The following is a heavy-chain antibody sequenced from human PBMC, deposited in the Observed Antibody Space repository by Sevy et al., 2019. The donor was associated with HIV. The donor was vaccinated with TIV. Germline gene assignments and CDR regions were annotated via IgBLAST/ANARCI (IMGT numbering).Heavy chain of an antibody. CDR1: GFTFGDYA. CDR3: TGGSGYSSGWSGDYYYYGMDV. V-gene: IGHV3-49*03. D-gene: IGHD6-19*01. Sequence: GGSLRLSCTASGFTFGDYAMSWFRQAPGKGLEWVGFIRSKAYGGTTEYAASVKGRFTISRVDSKSIAYRQMNSLKTEDTAVYYCTGGSGYSSGWSGDYYYYGMDVWGQGTTVTVSS. CDR2: IRSKAYGGTT. J-gene: IGHJ6*02.